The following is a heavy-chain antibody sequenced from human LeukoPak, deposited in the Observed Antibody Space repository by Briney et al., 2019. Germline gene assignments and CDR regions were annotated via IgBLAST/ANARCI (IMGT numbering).Heavy chain of an antibody. J-gene: IGHJ5*02. CDR2: IYSGGST. V-gene: IGHV3-53*01. D-gene: IGHD6-6*01. Sequence: GGSLRLSCAASGFTVSSNYMSWVRQAPGKGLEWVSVIYSGGSTYYADSVKGRFTISRDNSKNTLYLQMNSLRAEDTAVYYCARVRDSSIAARLGRFDPWGQGTLVTVSS. CDR1: GFTVSSNY. CDR3: ARVRDSSIAARLGRFDP.